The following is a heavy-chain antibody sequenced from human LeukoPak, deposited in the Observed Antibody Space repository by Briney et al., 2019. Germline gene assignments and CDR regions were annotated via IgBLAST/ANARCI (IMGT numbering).Heavy chain of an antibody. CDR3: AKDRSSWYHPLDY. J-gene: IGHJ4*02. CDR1: GFTFSSYG. CDR2: IRYDGSNK. Sequence: GGSLRLSCAASGFTFSSYGMHWVRQAPGKGLEWVAFIRYDGSNKYYADSVKGRFTISRDNYKKTLYMKMNRVRDEDTAVYYCAKDRSSWYHPLDYWGQGTLVTVSS. V-gene: IGHV3-30*02. D-gene: IGHD6-13*01.